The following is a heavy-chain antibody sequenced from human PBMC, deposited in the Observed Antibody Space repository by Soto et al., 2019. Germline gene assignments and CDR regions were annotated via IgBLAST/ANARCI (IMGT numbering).Heavy chain of an antibody. Sequence: QVQLQESGPGLVRPSETLSLTCTVSGGSISSHYWSWVRQTPGMGLEWIGYLYYTGSTNYNASLKSQVTMSLDTSKHQFSLMLTSVTAADTAVYYCARVGATVASQALGFDHWGQGILVTVSS. V-gene: IGHV4-59*11. J-gene: IGHJ4*02. CDR3: ARVGATVASQALGFDH. CDR1: GGSISSHY. D-gene: IGHD4-17*01. CDR2: LYYTGST.